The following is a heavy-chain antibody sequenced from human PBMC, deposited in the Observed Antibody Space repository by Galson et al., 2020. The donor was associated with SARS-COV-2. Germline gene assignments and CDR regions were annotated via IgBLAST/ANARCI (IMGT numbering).Heavy chain of an antibody. CDR2: INPSGGST. CDR3: ARDRQLRVLWFGELSYYYGMDV. J-gene: IGHJ6*02. V-gene: IGHV1-46*01. Sequence: ASVKVSCKASGYTFTSYYMHWVRQAPGQGLEWMGIINPSGGSTSYAQKFQGRVTMTRDTSTSTVYMELSSLRSEDTAVYYCARDRQLRVLWFGELSYYYGMDVWGQGTTVTVSS. D-gene: IGHD3-10*01. CDR1: GYTFTSYY.